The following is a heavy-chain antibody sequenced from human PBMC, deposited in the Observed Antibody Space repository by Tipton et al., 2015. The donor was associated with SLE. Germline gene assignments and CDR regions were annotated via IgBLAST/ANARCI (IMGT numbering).Heavy chain of an antibody. CDR2: VHTTGST. CDR1: GDSISSYY. J-gene: IGHJ3*01. V-gene: IGHV4-4*08. CDR3: ARGGSKHYDLWDRQMGPHAFDV. D-gene: IGHD3-3*01. Sequence: TLSLTCTVSGDSISSYYWSWIRQPPGKGLEWIGNVHTTGSTNYSPSLKSRVTISVGSSKSQFSLYLSSVTAADTAMYYCARGGSKHYDLWDRQMGPHAFDVWGQKTKVTVTS.